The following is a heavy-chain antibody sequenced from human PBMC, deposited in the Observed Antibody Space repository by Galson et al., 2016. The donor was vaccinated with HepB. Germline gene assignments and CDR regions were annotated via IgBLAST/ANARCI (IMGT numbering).Heavy chain of an antibody. CDR3: TGGTTFIHDLGS. D-gene: IGHD3-16*01. J-gene: IGHJ4*02. CDR1: GGSINSNY. V-gene: IGHV4-59*01. Sequence: EPLSLTCAVSGGSINSNYWSWIRQPPGKGLEWIGFISYTGSTYYNPSLKDRATISMDTSRNQFSLNLNSVTAADTALYYCTGGTTFIHDLGSCGLGTLVTVTS. CDR2: ISYTGST.